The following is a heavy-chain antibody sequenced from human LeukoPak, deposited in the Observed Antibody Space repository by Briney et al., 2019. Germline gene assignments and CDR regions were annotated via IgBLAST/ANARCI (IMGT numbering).Heavy chain of an antibody. CDR2: ISAYNGNT. V-gene: IGHV1-18*01. D-gene: IGHD6-13*01. J-gene: IGHJ6*03. Sequence: ASVKVSCKDSGYTFTSYGISWVRQAPGQGLEWMGWISAYNGNTNYAQKLQGRVTMTTDTSTSTAYMELRSLRSDDTAVYYCARIPSSSSRTPIYYYYYMDVWGKGTTVTVSS. CDR1: GYTFTSYG. CDR3: ARIPSSSSRTPIYYYYYMDV.